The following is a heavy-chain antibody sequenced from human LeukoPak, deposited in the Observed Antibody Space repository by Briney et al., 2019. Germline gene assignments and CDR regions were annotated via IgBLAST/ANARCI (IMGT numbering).Heavy chain of an antibody. CDR2: IKWNGDSI. CDR1: GFTFDDYG. CDR3: ARGYCSGGNCWVFDI. J-gene: IGHJ3*02. Sequence: GGSLRLSCAASGFTFDDYGMSWVRQVPGKGLEGVSGIKWNGDSIGYADSVKGRFTISRDNAKNSLYLQMNSLRAEDTALYYCARGYCSGGNCWVFDIWGQGTMVTASS. V-gene: IGHV3-20*04. D-gene: IGHD2-15*01.